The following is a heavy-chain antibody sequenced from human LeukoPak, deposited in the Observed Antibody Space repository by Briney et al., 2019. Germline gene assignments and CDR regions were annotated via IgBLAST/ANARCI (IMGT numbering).Heavy chain of an antibody. Sequence: PSETLSLTCTVSGYSISSGYYWGWIRQPPGKGLEWVGSIYHSGSTYYNPSLKSRVTISVDTSKNQFSLKLSSVTAADTAVYYCARVSGYYDILTGYSDYYYMDVWGKGTTVTVSS. CDR1: GYSISSGYY. D-gene: IGHD3-9*01. V-gene: IGHV4-38-2*02. CDR3: ARVSGYYDILTGYSDYYYMDV. CDR2: IYHSGST. J-gene: IGHJ6*03.